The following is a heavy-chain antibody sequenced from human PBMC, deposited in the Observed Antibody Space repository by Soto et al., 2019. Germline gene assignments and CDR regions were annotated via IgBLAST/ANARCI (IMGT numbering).Heavy chain of an antibody. CDR3: ARETNYYDRSGYDN. J-gene: IGHJ4*02. Sequence: PXGSLRLSCAASGFTFSSYDMHWVRQAPGKGLEWISYITSSSSIIYYTDSVKGRFTISRDNAKNSLYLQMNSLRAEDTAVYYCARETNYYDRSGYDNWGQGTLVTVSS. CDR1: GFTFSSYD. CDR2: ITSSSSII. V-gene: IGHV3-48*01. D-gene: IGHD3-22*01.